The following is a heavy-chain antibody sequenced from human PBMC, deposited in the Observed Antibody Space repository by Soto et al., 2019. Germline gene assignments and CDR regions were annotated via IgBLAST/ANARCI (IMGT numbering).Heavy chain of an antibody. J-gene: IGHJ6*02. D-gene: IGHD2-21*02. V-gene: IGHV4-59*01. CDR3: ARDLWGYCGADCYPLDV. CDR2: MYNTGST. Sequence: QVRLQESGPGLVKPSETLSLTCTVSGGSISSYYWSWIRQPPGKGLEWIGYMYNTGSTIYNPSLKGRLTISVDTSKNQCSLKLNSVTAADTAVYYCARDLWGYCGADCYPLDVWGQGTTVTVSS. CDR1: GGSISSYY.